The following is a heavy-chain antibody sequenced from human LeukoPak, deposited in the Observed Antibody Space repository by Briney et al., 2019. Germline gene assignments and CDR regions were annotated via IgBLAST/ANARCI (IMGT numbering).Heavy chain of an antibody. V-gene: IGHV3-74*01. J-gene: IGHJ4*02. CDR2: INSDGSST. CDR3: VRGAPFDY. CDR1: GFTFSNYW. Sequence: GSLRLSCAASGFTFSNYWMHWIRQAPGNGLIWVSRINSDGSSTAYADSVKGRFTISRDNAKNTLYLQMNSLRVEDTAVYYCVRGAPFDYWGQGILVAVSS.